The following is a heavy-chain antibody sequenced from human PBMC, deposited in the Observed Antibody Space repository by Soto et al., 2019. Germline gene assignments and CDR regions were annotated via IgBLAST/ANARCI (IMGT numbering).Heavy chain of an antibody. J-gene: IGHJ6*02. CDR1: GFTFSSYS. CDR3: ASLSSSYYHHGLHA. Sequence: PGGSLRLSCAASGFTFSSYSMNWVRQAPGKGLEWVSSISSSSSYIYYADSVKGRFTISRDNAKNSLYLQMNSLRAEDTAVYYCASLSSSYYHHGLHACPQEPTGTVFS. V-gene: IGHV3-21*01. CDR2: ISSSSSYI.